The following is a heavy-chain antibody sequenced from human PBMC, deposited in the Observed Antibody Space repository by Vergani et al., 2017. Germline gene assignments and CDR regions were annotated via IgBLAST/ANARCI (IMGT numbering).Heavy chain of an antibody. CDR1: GGSISSGSYY. CDR2: IYTSGST. V-gene: IGHV4-61*02. Sequence: QVQLQESGPGLVKPSQTLSLTCTVSGGSISSGSYYWSWIRQPAGKGLEWIGRIYTSGSTNYNPSLKSRVTISVDTSKNQFSLKLTSVTAADTAAYYCVGGSRYTFHYWGQGTLVTVSS. CDR3: VGGSRYTFHY. D-gene: IGHD2-15*01. J-gene: IGHJ4*02.